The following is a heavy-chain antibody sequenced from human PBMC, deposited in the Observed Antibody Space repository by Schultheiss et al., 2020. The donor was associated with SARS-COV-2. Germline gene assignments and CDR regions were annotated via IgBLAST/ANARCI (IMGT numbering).Heavy chain of an antibody. V-gene: IGHV3-74*01. J-gene: IGHJ6*02. CDR1: GFTFSSYD. D-gene: IGHD6-6*01. CDR2: INSDGSST. Sequence: GGSLRLSCAASGFTFSSYDMHWVRQATGKGLVWVSRINSDGSSTSYADSVKGRFTISRDNSKNTLYLQMNSLRAEDTAVYYCARVGAARSTRYGMDVWGQGTTVTVSS. CDR3: ARVGAARSTRYGMDV.